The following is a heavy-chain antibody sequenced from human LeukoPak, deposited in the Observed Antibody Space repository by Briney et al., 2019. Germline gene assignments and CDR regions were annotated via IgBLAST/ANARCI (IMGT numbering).Heavy chain of an antibody. Sequence: GGSLRLSCAASGFTYSSYGMHWVRQAPGKGLEWVAVISYDGSNKYYADSVKGRFTISRDNSKNTLYLQMNSLRAEDTAVYYCARDGGATMVRGVATYDSWGQGTLVTVSS. V-gene: IGHV3-30*03. CDR2: ISYDGSNK. CDR3: ARDGGATMVRGVATYDS. D-gene: IGHD3-10*01. J-gene: IGHJ4*02. CDR1: GFTYSSYG.